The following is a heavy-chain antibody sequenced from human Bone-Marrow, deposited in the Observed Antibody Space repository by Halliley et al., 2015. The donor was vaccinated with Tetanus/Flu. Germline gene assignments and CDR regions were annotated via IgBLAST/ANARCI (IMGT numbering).Heavy chain of an antibody. CDR3: ARDSVAGILFDP. D-gene: IGHD6-19*01. CDR2: VYYRGRT. CDR1: GGSMNSYY. J-gene: IGHJ5*02. Sequence: TLSLTCTVSGGSMNSYYWSWIRQTPGKGLEWLGHVYYRGRTSYNPSLKSRPIISVDTSKNQFSLELSSVTAADTAIYYCARDSVAGILFDPWGQGILVTVSS. V-gene: IGHV4-59*01.